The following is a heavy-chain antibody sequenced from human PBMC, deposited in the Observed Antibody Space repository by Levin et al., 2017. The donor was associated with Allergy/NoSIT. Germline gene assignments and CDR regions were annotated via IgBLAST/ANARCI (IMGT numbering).Heavy chain of an antibody. CDR2: INPTGGGT. V-gene: IGHV1-46*01. CDR1: GYRFTSYY. J-gene: IGHJ4*02. CDR3: ATPIYSIGGFDY. Sequence: GESLKISCKASGYRFTSYYMNWVRQTPGQGLEWMGLINPTGGGTSYAPKFLGRVTMTRDTSTNTVYMELSSLTSDDTAVYFCATPIYSIGGFDYWGQGTPVTV. D-gene: IGHD4-11*01.